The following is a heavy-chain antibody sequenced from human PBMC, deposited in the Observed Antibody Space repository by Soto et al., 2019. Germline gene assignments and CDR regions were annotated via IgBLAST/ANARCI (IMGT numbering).Heavy chain of an antibody. CDR3: AKGGNIAVVVADYGMDV. J-gene: IGHJ6*02. CDR2: INAGNGNT. CDR1: GYTFSNYA. V-gene: IGHV1-3*01. D-gene: IGHD2-15*01. Sequence: ASVKVSCKASGYTFSNYAMHWVRQAPGQRLEWMGWINAGNGNTKYSQKFQDRVTITRDTSASTAYMELSSLRSEDTAVYYCAKGGNIAVVVADYGMDVWGQGTTVSVSS.